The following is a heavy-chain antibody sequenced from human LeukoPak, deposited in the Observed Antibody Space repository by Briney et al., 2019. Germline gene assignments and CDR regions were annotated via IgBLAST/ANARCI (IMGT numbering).Heavy chain of an antibody. D-gene: IGHD3-10*01. J-gene: IGHJ4*02. CDR3: ARPRAVRGGFDY. V-gene: IGHV1-46*01. CDR2: INPSGGST. Sequence: ASVKVSCKASGYTFTSYYMHWVRQAPGQGLEWMGIINPSGGSTSYAQKFQGRVTMTRDTSTSTAYMELSSLRSEDTAVYYCARPRAVRGGFDYWGQGTLVTVSS. CDR1: GYTFTSYY.